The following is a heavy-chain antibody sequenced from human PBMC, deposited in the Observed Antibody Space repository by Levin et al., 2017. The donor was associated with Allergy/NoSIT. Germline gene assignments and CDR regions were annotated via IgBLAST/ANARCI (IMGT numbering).Heavy chain of an antibody. V-gene: IGHV1-69*06. CDR1: GGTFSHYA. CDR2: IMPVFNKT. Sequence: SVKVSCQASGGTFSHYAFSWVRQAPGQGLEWMGGIMPVFNKTKYAQKFQGRVTITADRSTATAYMELSSLRSEDTAVYYCSRDLGFVGPLNWFDPWGEGTLFTVSS. D-gene: IGHD3-16*01. CDR3: SRDLGFVGPLNWFDP. J-gene: IGHJ5*02.